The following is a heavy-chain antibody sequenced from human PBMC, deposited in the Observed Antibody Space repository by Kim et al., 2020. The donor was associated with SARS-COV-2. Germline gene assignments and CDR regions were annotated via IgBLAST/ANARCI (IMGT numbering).Heavy chain of an antibody. J-gene: IGHJ4*02. V-gene: IGHV1-46*01. CDR3: ARDHSPTPFDY. CDR2: T. Sequence: TSYAQKFQGGVTMTRDTSTSTVYMELSSLRSEDTAVYYCARDHSPTPFDYWGQGTLVTVSS. D-gene: IGHD1-1*01.